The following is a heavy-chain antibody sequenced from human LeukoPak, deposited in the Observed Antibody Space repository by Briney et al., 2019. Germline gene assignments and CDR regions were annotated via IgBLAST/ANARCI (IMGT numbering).Heavy chain of an antibody. Sequence: ASVTGSCQASGYTFTCYDINWVGQASGQGLECMGWKNPNSGNTGYAQKFQGRDTISRNTSISTAYMELSRLRSEDTAVYYCARERGSSSSLAYWGQGTLVTVPS. CDR3: ARERGSSSSLAY. V-gene: IGHV1-8*01. J-gene: IGHJ4*02. CDR2: KNPNSGNT. CDR1: GYTFTCYD. D-gene: IGHD6-6*01.